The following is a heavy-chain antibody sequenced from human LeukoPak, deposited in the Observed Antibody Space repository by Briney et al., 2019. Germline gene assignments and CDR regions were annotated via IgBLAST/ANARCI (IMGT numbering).Heavy chain of an antibody. CDR3: AKDIGQRWLTADY. J-gene: IGHJ4*02. V-gene: IGHV3-43*02. Sequence: GGSLRLSCAASGFTFSSYWMHWVRQAPGKGLEWVSLISGDGGSTYYADSVKGRFTISRDNSKNSLYLQMNSLRTEDTALYYCAKDIGQRWLTADYWGQGTLVTVSS. CDR2: ISGDGGST. CDR1: GFTFSSYW. D-gene: IGHD4-23*01.